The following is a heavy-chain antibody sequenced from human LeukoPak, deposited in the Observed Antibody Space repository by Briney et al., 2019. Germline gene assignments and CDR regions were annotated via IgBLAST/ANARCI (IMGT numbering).Heavy chain of an antibody. J-gene: IGHJ4*02. CDR3: ARDLKRLTSGWITAAAGDY. Sequence: ASVKVSCKASGYTFTSYGISWVRQAPGQGLEWMGWISAYNGNTNYAQKLQGRVTMTTDTSTSTAYMELRSLRSDDTAVYYCARDLKRLTSGWITAAAGDYWGQGALVTVSS. CDR1: GYTFTSYG. D-gene: IGHD6-19*01. V-gene: IGHV1-18*01. CDR2: ISAYNGNT.